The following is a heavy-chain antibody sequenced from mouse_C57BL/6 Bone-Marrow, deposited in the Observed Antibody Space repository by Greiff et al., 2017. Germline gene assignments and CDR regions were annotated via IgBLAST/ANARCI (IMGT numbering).Heavy chain of an antibody. J-gene: IGHJ1*03. Sequence: EVLLVESGGGLVKPGGSLKLSCAASGFTFSDYGMHWVRQAPEKGLEWVAYISSGSSTIYYADTVKGRFTISRDNAKNTLFLQMTSLRSEDTAMYYCARSPLSIAYFDVWGTGTTVTVSS. V-gene: IGHV5-17*01. CDR2: ISSGSSTI. CDR1: GFTFSDYG. D-gene: IGHD2-10*02. CDR3: ARSPLSIAYFDV.